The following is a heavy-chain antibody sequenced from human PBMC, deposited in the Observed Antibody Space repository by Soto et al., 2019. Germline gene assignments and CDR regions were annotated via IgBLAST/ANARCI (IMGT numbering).Heavy chain of an antibody. CDR3: ARGPAYYDFWSGYYLFDY. CDR2: INHSGST. V-gene: IGHV4-34*01. Sequence: PSETLSLTCAVYGGSFSGYYWSWIRQPPGKGLEWIGEINHSGSTNYNPSLKGRVTISVDTSKNQFSLKLSSVTAADTAVYYCARGPAYYDFWSGYYLFDYWGQGTLVTVSS. CDR1: GGSFSGYY. D-gene: IGHD3-3*01. J-gene: IGHJ4*02.